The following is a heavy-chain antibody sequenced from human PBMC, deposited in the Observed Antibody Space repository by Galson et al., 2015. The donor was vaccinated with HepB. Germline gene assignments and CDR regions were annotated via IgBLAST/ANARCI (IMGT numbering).Heavy chain of an antibody. CDR2: ISSNGGST. D-gene: IGHD3-3*01. CDR1: GFTFSSYA. Sequence: SLRLSCAASGFTFSSYAMHWVRQAPGKGLEYVSAISSNGGSTYYADSVKGRFTISRDNSKNTLYLQMGSLRAEDTAVYYCVKDPSYYDFWSGYYPSHAFDIWGQGTMVTVSS. J-gene: IGHJ3*02. V-gene: IGHV3-64D*06. CDR3: VKDPSYYDFWSGYYPSHAFDI.